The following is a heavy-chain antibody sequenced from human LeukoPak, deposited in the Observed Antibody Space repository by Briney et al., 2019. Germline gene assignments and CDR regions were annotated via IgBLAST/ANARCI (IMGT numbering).Heavy chain of an antibody. CDR2: INHSGST. D-gene: IGHD3-10*01. CDR3: ARGLMVRGVIRTKYYFDY. J-gene: IGHJ4*02. CDR1: GGSFSGYY. V-gene: IGHV4-34*01. Sequence: PSETLSLTCAVYGGSFSGYYWSWIRQPPGKGLEWIGEINHSGSTNYNPSLKSRVTISVDTSKNQFSLKLSSVTAADTAVYYCARGLMVRGVIRTKYYFDYWGQGTLVTVSS.